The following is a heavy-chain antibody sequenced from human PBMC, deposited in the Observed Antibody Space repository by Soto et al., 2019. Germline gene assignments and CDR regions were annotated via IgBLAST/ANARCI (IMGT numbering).Heavy chain of an antibody. V-gene: IGHV4-34*01. CDR3: PRGLLLGFGEPSRAGRYYYYMDV. J-gene: IGHJ6*03. CDR1: GGSFSGYQ. CDR2: INDNGNI. D-gene: IGHD3-10*01. Sequence: QVQLQQWGAGLLKPSETLSLTCAAYGGSFSGYQRSWIRQTPGKGLEWIGVINDNGNINYNPSLNSRVTILLFATKTQISVKLGSVADAHSAVYCCPRGLLLGFGEPSRAGRYYYYMDVWGKGTTVIVSS.